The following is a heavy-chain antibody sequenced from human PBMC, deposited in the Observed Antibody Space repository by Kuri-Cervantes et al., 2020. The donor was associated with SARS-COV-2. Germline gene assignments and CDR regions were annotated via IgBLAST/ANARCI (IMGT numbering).Heavy chain of an antibody. J-gene: IGHJ6*04. CDR2: ISYDGSNK. CDR3: AKDCDV. V-gene: IGHV3-30-3*01. Sequence: GGSLRLSCAASGFTFSSYAMHWVRQAPGKGLEWVAVISYDGSNKYYADSVKGRFTISRDNSKNTLYLQMNSLRAEDTAVYYCAKDCDVWGKGTTVTVSS. CDR1: GFTFSSYA.